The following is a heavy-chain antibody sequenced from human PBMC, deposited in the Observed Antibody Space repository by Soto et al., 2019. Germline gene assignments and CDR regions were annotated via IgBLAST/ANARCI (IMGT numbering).Heavy chain of an antibody. Sequence: EVQLLESGGGLVQPGGSLRLSCAASGFTFSSYAMSWVRQAPVKVRAWVSAISGSVGSRYYADSVKGRFTISRDNSKNTLYLQMNGLRDEDTDVYYFANLLGGTRPYWYFDRWGRGTLVTVSS. CDR3: ANLLGGTRPYWYFDR. CDR1: GFTFSSYA. V-gene: IGHV3-23*01. D-gene: IGHD2-15*01. J-gene: IGHJ2*01. CDR2: ISGSVGSR.